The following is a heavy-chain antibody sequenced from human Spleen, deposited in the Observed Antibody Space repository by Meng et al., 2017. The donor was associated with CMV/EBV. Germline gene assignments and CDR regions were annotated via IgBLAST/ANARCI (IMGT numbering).Heavy chain of an antibody. CDR1: GYTFTSYG. V-gene: IGHV1-69*10. CDR3: ASRGSIVVVPAALYYYYYGMDV. J-gene: IGHJ6*02. CDR2: IIPILGIA. D-gene: IGHD2-2*01. Sequence: SVKVSCKASGYTFTSYGISWVRQAPGQGLEWMGGIIPILGIANYAQKFQGRVTITADKSTSTAYMELSSLRSEDTAVYYCASRGSIVVVPAALYYYYYGMDVWGQGTTVTVSS.